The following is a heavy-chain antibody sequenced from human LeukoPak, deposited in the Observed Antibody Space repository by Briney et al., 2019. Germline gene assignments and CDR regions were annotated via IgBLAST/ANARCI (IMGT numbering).Heavy chain of an antibody. CDR1: GFTFSSYE. D-gene: IGHD1-26*01. CDR3: ARPTAVGATPRAFDI. V-gene: IGHV3-48*03. CDR2: ISSSGGTI. J-gene: IGHJ3*02. Sequence: GGSLRLSCAASGFTFSSYEMNWVRQAPGKGLEWVSYISSSGGTIYYADSVKGRFTISRDNAKSSLYLQMNSLRAEDPAVYYCARPTAVGATPRAFDIWGQGTMVIVSS.